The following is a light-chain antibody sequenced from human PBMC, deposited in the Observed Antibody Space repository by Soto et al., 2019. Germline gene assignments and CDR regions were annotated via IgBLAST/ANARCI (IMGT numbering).Light chain of an antibody. J-gene: IGLJ2*01. CDR2: DVR. CDR1: TSDVGDNYY. Sequence: QSALTQPASVSGSPGQSITISCTGTTSDVGDNYYVSWYQQHPGKAPKLVIFDVRNRPSGVSNRFSGFKSDNTASLTISGLQDGDEAVYYCSSYTSSNTLLFGGGTKLTVL. CDR3: SSYTSSNTLL. V-gene: IGLV2-14*03.